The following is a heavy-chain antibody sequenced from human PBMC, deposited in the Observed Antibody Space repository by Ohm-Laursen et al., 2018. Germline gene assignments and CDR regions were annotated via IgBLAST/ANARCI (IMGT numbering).Heavy chain of an antibody. D-gene: IGHD1-26*01. J-gene: IGHJ4*02. CDR3: TTVAGSYSDY. V-gene: IGHV3-15*01. Sequence: SLRLSCAASGFPFSNAWMSWVRQAPGKGLEWVGRIKSKTDGGTTDYAAPVKGRFTISRDVSKNTLYLQMNSLKTEDKAVYYCTTVAGSYSDYWGQGTLVTVSS. CDR2: IKSKTDGGTT. CDR1: GFPFSNAW.